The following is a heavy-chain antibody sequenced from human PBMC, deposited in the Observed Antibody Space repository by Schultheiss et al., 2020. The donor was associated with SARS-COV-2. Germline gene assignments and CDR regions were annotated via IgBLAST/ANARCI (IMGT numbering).Heavy chain of an antibody. Sequence: GGSLRLSCAASGFTFSSYAMSWVRQAPGKGLEWVSAISGSGGSTYYADSVKGRFTISRDNSKNTLYLQMNSLRAEDTAVYYCAKYFHIVVVPAAMDYWGQGTLVTVSS. V-gene: IGHV3-23*01. CDR3: AKYFHIVVVPAAMDY. D-gene: IGHD2-2*01. CDR2: ISGSGGST. CDR1: GFTFSSYA. J-gene: IGHJ4*02.